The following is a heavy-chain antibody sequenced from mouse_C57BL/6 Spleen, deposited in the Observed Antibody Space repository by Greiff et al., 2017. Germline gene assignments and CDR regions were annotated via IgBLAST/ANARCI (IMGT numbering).Heavy chain of an antibody. J-gene: IGHJ4*01. D-gene: IGHD4-1*01. CDR3: ARVEVWDAMDY. CDR2: INYDGSST. CDR1: GFTFSDYY. V-gene: IGHV5-16*01. Sequence: EVQRVESEGGLVQPGSSMKLSCTASGFTFSDYYMAWVRQVPEKGLEWVANINYDGSSTYYLDSLKSRFIISRDNAKNILYLQMSSLKSEDTATYYCARVEVWDAMDYWGQGTSVTVSS.